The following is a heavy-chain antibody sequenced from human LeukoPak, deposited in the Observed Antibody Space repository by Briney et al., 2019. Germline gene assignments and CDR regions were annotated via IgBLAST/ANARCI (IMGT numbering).Heavy chain of an antibody. Sequence: SETLSLTCTVSGGSISRYYRSWIRQPPGKGLEWIGHIYYTGSTYHNPSLKSRVTISVDTSRNQFSLSLSSVTAADTAVYYCARVSDDGDYGGWYFDLWGRGTLVTVSS. CDR3: ARVSDDGDYGGWYFDL. CDR1: GGSISRYY. V-gene: IGHV4-59*01. CDR2: IYYTGST. D-gene: IGHD4-17*01. J-gene: IGHJ2*01.